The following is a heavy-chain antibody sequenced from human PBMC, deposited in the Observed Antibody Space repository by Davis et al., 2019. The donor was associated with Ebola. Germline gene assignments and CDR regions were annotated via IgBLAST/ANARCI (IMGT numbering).Heavy chain of an antibody. J-gene: IGHJ4*02. CDR2: ISADNGNT. CDR3: ATDRGYSYGYDY. CDR1: GYTFTSYG. D-gene: IGHD5-18*01. V-gene: IGHV1-18*01. Sequence: AASVKVSCKASGYTFTSYGISWVRQAPGQGLEWMGWISADNGNTNYAQRLQGRVTMTTDTPTSTAYMELRSLRSGDTAVYYCATDRGYSYGYDYWGQGTLVTVSS.